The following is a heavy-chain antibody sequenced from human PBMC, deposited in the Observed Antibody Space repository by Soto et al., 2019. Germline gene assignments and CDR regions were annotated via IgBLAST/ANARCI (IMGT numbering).Heavy chain of an antibody. CDR1: GFTFSSYA. CDR3: AKAGFSSGWSPSYFDY. Sequence: EVQLLESGGGLVQPGRSLRLSCAASGFTFSSYAMNLVLQAPGKGLVWVSAMSGTGGSTYYADSVKGRFTISRDNSKNTLYLQMNSLRVEDTAVFYCAKAGFSSGWSPSYFDYGGQGTLVTVSS. J-gene: IGHJ4*02. D-gene: IGHD6-19*01. CDR2: MSGTGGST. V-gene: IGHV3-23*01.